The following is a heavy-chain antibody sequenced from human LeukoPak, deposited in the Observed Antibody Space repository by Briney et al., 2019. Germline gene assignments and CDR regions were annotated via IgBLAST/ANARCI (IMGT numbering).Heavy chain of an antibody. D-gene: IGHD1-1*01. CDR3: AREGTAGTNLNWFDP. J-gene: IGHJ5*02. CDR1: GGSISSNSYY. CDR2: SYYIGTT. Sequence: SETLSLTCTVSGGSISSNSYYWGWIRQPPGKGLEWIGSSYYIGTTYYNPSLQSRVTISVDTSKNQFSLKLSSVTAADTAVYYCAREGTAGTNLNWFDPWGQGTLVTVSS. V-gene: IGHV4-39*07.